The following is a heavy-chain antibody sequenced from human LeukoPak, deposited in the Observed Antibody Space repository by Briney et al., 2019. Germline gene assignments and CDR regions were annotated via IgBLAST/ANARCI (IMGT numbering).Heavy chain of an antibody. CDR2: IYSSGST. CDR3: ARDPTTYYYGSGSYSSGIDY. V-gene: IGHV4-34*01. D-gene: IGHD3-10*01. Sequence: SETLSLTCAVYGGSFSGYYWSWIRQPPGKTLEWIGSIYSSGSTYYNPSLKSRVIIIIDTPKNHFSLTLSSVTAADTAVYYCARDPTTYYYGSGSYSSGIDYWGQGTLVTVSS. CDR1: GGSFSGYY. J-gene: IGHJ4*02.